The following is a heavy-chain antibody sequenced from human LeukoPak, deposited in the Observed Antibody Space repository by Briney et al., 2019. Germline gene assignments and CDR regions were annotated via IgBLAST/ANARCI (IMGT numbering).Heavy chain of an antibody. D-gene: IGHD2-2*02. J-gene: IGHJ4*02. CDR1: GGTFSSYA. V-gene: IGHV1-69*04. Sequence: SVKVSCKASGGTFSSYAISWVRQAPGQGLEWMGRIIPIFGIANYAQKFQGRVTITADKSTSTAYMELSSLRPEDTAVYYCASDSYCSSTSCYTNGVTPFGYWGQGTLVTVSS. CDR3: ASDSYCSSTSCYTNGVTPFGY. CDR2: IIPIFGIA.